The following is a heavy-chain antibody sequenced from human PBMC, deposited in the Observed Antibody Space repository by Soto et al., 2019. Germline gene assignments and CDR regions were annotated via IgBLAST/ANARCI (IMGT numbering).Heavy chain of an antibody. Sequence: GGSLRLSCAASGFTLTNAWLSWIRQAPGKGLEWVGRIKSLTDGGTPTYAAPVKGRFTISRDDSKDTVYLQMNSLKTDDTAVYYCTTGRYTFGLDSWGQGTLVTVSS. D-gene: IGHD5-18*01. CDR2: IKSLTDGGTP. V-gene: IGHV3-15*01. CDR3: TTGRYTFGLDS. J-gene: IGHJ4*02. CDR1: GFTLTNAW.